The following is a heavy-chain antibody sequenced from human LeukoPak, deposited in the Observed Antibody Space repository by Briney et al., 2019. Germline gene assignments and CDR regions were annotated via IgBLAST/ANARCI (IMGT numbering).Heavy chain of an antibody. D-gene: IGHD6-19*01. CDR3: ARRIAVSGTIDY. CDR1: GYTFSNYW. Sequence: GESLKISCKGSGYTFSNYWIAWVRQMPGKGLEWMGIIHPGDSDTRYSPSFQGQVTMSADKSISTAYLQWRSLKASDTAMYYCARRIAVSGTIDYWGQGTLVTVSS. J-gene: IGHJ4*02. CDR2: IHPGDSDT. V-gene: IGHV5-51*01.